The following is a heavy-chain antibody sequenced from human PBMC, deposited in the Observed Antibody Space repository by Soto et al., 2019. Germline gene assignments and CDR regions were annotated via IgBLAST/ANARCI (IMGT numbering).Heavy chain of an antibody. Sequence: QVQLVESGGGVVQPGTSLTLSCAASGFDFSNFVMHWVRQAPGKGLECVAVIWHDASHEYYGDSVQGRVTISRDNSKHLLYLQMNSLRAEDTAVYYCAREGGDEWIDYYYYGMDVWVHGTTVTVSS. V-gene: IGHV3-33*01. CDR1: GFDFSNFV. J-gene: IGHJ6*02. CDR2: IWHDASHE. D-gene: IGHD2-21*02. CDR3: AREGGDEWIDYYYYGMDV.